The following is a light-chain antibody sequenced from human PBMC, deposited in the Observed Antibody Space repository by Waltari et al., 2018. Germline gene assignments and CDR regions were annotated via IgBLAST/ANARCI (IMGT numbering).Light chain of an antibody. V-gene: IGKV3-15*01. CDR1: QSVSSN. J-gene: IGKJ1*01. CDR3: QQYNNWPRWT. Sequence: EIVMMQSPATLSVSPGERATLSCRASQSVSSNLAWYQQKPGQAPRLLIYGASTRATGIPARFSGSGSGTEFTLTISSLQSEDFAVYYCQQYNNWPRWTFGQGTKVEIK. CDR2: GAS.